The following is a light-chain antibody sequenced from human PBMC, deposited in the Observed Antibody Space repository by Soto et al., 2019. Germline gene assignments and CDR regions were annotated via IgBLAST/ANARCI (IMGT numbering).Light chain of an antibody. J-gene: IGLJ2*01. CDR1: SSNIGAGYD. V-gene: IGLV1-40*01. CDR2: GNS. Sequence: QSVLTQPPSVSGAPGQRVTISCTGSSSNIGAGYDVHWYQQLPGTAPKLLIYGNSNRPSGVPDRFSGSKSGTSASLAITGLQAEDEAHYYCQSYDSSLSGSAVFGGGTKLTVL. CDR3: QSYDSSLSGSAV.